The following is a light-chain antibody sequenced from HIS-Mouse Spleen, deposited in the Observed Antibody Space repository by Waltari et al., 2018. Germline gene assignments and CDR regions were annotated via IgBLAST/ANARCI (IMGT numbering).Light chain of an antibody. CDR3: CSYAGSYTGV. CDR2: NVI. CDR1: SSAVGGYNY. V-gene: IGLV2-11*01. Sequence: QSALTQPRSVSGSPGPSVTTSCTGTSSAVGGYNYVSWYQQHPGKAPKLMIFNVIKRPSGVPDRFSGSKSGNTASLTISGLQAEDEADYYCCSYAGSYTGVFGGGTKLTVL. J-gene: IGLJ3*02.